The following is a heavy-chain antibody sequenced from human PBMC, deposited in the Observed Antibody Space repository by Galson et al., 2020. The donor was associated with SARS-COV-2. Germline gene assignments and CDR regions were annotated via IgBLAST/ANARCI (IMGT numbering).Heavy chain of an antibody. D-gene: IGHD2-8*01. CDR3: ARGRDPPKGTLVYAFMSWPSGMDV. CDR1: GGSISRSSYY. J-gene: IGHJ6*02. V-gene: IGHV4-39*07. CDR2: IYYSGST. Sequence: SETLSLTCTVSGGSISRSSYYWGWIRQLPGKGLEWIGRIYYSGSTYYNPSLRSRVTISVDTSKNQFSLNLTSVTAADTAVYYCARGRDPPKGTLVYAFMSWPSGMDVWGQGTTVTVSS.